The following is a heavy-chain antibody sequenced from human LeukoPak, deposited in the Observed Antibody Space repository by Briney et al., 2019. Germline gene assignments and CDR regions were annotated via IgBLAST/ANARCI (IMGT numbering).Heavy chain of an antibody. J-gene: IGHJ4*02. CDR2: IYYSGST. CDR1: GGSISSYY. CDR3: ASRPADSTWHVVFDY. Sequence: SETLSLTCTVSGGSISSYYWSWIRQPPGKGLEWIGYIYYSGSTNYNPSLKSRVTMSIDTSSDQFSLRLSSVTTADTAIYYCASRPADSTWHVVFDYWSQGTLVTVSS. D-gene: IGHD6-13*01. V-gene: IGHV4-59*01.